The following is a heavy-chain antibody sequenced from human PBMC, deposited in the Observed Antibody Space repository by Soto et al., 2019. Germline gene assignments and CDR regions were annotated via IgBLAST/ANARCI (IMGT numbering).Heavy chain of an antibody. CDR3: ARAMVRGKNYYGMDV. Sequence: SGPTLVNPTQTLTLTCTFSGFSLSTSGMCVSWIRQPPGKALEWLALIDWDDDKYYSTSLKTRLTISKDTSKNQVVLTMTNMDPVDTAMYYCARAMVRGKNYYGMDVWGQGTTVTVSS. CDR1: GFSLSTSGMC. D-gene: IGHD3-10*01. V-gene: IGHV2-70*01. CDR2: IDWDDDK. J-gene: IGHJ6*02.